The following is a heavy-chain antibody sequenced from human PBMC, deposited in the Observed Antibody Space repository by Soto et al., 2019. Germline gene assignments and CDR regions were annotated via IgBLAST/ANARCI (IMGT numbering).Heavy chain of an antibody. Sequence: ASVKVSCKVSGYTLTELSMHWVRQAPGKGLEWMGGFDPEDGETIYAQKFQGRVTMTEDTSTDTAYMELSSLRSEDTAMYYCATGRWYYYGSGGNYYYGMDVWGQGTTVTVSS. V-gene: IGHV1-24*01. J-gene: IGHJ6*02. CDR3: ATGRWYYYGSGGNYYYGMDV. D-gene: IGHD3-10*01. CDR1: GYTLTELS. CDR2: FDPEDGET.